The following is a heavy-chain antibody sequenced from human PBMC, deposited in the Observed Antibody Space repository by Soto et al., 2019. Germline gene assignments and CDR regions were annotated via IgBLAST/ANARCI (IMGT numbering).Heavy chain of an antibody. CDR3: ARGPRGYCSGGSCSSGGWFDP. Sequence: SETLSLTCAVYGGSFSCYYWSWIRQPPGKGLEWIGEINHSGSTNYNPSLKSRVTISVDTSKNQFSLKLSSVTAADTAVYYCARGPRGYCSGGSCSSGGWFDPWGQGTLVTVSS. J-gene: IGHJ5*02. D-gene: IGHD2-15*01. CDR1: GGSFSCYY. V-gene: IGHV4-34*01. CDR2: INHSGST.